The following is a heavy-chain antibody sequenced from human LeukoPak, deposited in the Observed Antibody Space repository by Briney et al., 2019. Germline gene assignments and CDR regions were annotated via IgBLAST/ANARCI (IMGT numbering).Heavy chain of an antibody. V-gene: IGHV4-39*01. CDR3: ARGSVPFFASDY. D-gene: IGHD3-10*01. Sequence: SETLSLTCTVSGGSISSYCWGWIRQPPGKGLEWIGSICYSGSTFYNPSLKSRVTLSVDTSKNQFSLKLSSVTAADTAVYYCARGSVPFFASDYWGQGTLVTVSS. CDR1: GGSISSYC. CDR2: ICYSGST. J-gene: IGHJ4*02.